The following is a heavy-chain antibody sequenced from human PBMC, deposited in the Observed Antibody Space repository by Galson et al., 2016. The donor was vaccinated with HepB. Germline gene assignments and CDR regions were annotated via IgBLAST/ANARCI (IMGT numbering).Heavy chain of an antibody. J-gene: IGHJ6*02. Sequence: CAISGDSVSSNSATWNWIRQSPSRGLEWLGRTYYRSKWYNDYALSVKSRITINPDTSENHFSLQLNSVTPEDTAVYYCARVRSGYSGYANPYYYGMDVWGQGTTVTVAS. D-gene: IGHD5-12*01. CDR3: ARVRSGYSGYANPYYYGMDV. V-gene: IGHV6-1*01. CDR2: TYYRSKWYN. CDR1: GDSVSSNSAT.